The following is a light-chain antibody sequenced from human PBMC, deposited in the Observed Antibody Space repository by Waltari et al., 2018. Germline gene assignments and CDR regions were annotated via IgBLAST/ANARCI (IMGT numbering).Light chain of an antibody. V-gene: IGKV1-39*01. Sequence: DIQMTQSPFSLAASVGDRVTITCRASQSISSYLNWYQQQPGKAPKLVIYDASSFQSGVPSRFSGSGSRTDFTRTISSLQPEDFATYYCQQSYSTPRTFGQGTKVEIK. CDR2: DAS. J-gene: IGKJ1*01. CDR1: QSISSY. CDR3: QQSYSTPRT.